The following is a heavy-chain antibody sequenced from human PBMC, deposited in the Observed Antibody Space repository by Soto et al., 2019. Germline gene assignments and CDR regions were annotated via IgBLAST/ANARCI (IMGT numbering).Heavy chain of an antibody. Sequence: PSETLSLTCSVSGVSITGSYWSWIRQPPGKTLEWIGYVYHSGTTTYNPSLKSRVSISVDTSKNQFSLRLTSVIAADTAVYYCARDMPYGAGRLAGCDYWGQGILVTVSS. CDR3: ARDMPYGAGRLAGCDY. D-gene: IGHD6-19*01. CDR2: VYHSGTT. V-gene: IGHV4-59*01. CDR1: GVSITGSY. J-gene: IGHJ4*02.